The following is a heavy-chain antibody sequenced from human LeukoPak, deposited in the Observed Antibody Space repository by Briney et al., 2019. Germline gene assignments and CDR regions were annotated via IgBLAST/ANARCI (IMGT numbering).Heavy chain of an antibody. J-gene: IGHJ3*02. Sequence: ASVKVSCKASGYTFTSYGISWVRQAPGQGLEWMGWISAYNGNTNYAQKLQGRVTMTTDTSTSTAYMELRSLRSDDTAVYYCARRGDGYPRGGAFDIWGQGTMVTVSS. CDR2: ISAYNGNT. V-gene: IGHV1-18*01. CDR1: GYTFTSYG. CDR3: ARRGDGYPRGGAFDI. D-gene: IGHD5-24*01.